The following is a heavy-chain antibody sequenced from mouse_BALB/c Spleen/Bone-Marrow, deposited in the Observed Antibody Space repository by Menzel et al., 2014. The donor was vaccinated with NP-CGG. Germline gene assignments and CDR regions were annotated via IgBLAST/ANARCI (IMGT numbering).Heavy chain of an antibody. CDR3: GGTGFDY. V-gene: IGHV1S81*02. Sequence: VKLMESGAELVKPGASVELSCKASGYTFTSYWMHWVKQRPGQGLEWIGEINPSNGRTNYNEKFKSKATLTVDKSSSTAYMQLSSLTSEDSAVYYCGGTGFDYWGQGTTLTVSS. CDR1: GYTFTSYW. CDR2: INPSNGRT. D-gene: IGHD2-14*01. J-gene: IGHJ2*01.